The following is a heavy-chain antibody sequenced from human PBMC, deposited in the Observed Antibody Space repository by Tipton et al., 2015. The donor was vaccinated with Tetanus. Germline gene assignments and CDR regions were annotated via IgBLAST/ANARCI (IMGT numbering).Heavy chain of an antibody. CDR2: SWYDGTDT. V-gene: IGHV3-33*01. J-gene: IGHJ4*02. CDR1: GFIFSSYG. CDR3: AREADCSGGSCFSGDFDT. Sequence: SLRLSCAASGFIFSSYGIHWVRQAPGKGLEWLAVSWYDGTDTYYADSVKGRFTISRDNSKNTLYLQMNSLRAEDTALYYWAREADCSGGSCFSGDFDTWGQGTQGTVSS. D-gene: IGHD2-15*01.